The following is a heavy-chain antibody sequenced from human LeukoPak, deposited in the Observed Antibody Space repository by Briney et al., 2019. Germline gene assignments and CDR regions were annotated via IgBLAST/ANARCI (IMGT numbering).Heavy chain of an antibody. CDR2: ISSSSYI. J-gene: IGHJ4*02. CDR1: GFTFSSYS. D-gene: IGHD3-22*01. Sequence: GGSLRLSCAASGFTFSSYSMNWVRQAPGKGLEWVSSISSSSYIYYADSVKGRFTISRDNAKNSLYLQMNSLRAEDTAVYYCARGLVETYYYDSSGLRWGQGTLVTVSS. CDR3: ARGLVETYYYDSSGLR. V-gene: IGHV3-21*01.